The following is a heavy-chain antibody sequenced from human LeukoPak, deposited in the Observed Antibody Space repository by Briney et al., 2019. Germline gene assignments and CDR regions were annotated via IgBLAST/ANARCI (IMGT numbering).Heavy chain of an antibody. J-gene: IGHJ4*02. Sequence: SETLSLTCAVYGGSFSGYYWSWIRQPPGKGLEWIGEINHSGSTNYNPSLKSRVTISVDTSKNQFSLKLGSVTAADTAVYYCARGYGSGTDYWGQGTLVTVSS. CDR1: GGSFSGYY. CDR2: INHSGST. CDR3: ARGYGSGTDY. V-gene: IGHV4-34*01. D-gene: IGHD3-10*01.